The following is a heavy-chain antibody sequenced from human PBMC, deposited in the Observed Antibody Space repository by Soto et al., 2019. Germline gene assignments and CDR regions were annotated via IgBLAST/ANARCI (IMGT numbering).Heavy chain of an antibody. CDR3: ARDPPVLRYFDWLLDNWFDP. D-gene: IGHD3-9*01. Sequence: GASVKVSCKASGYTFTSYGISWVRQAPGQGLEWMGWISAYNGNTNYAQKLQGRVTMTTDTSTSTAYMELRSLRSDDTAVYYCARDPPVLRYFDWLLDNWFDPWGQGTQVTVSS. V-gene: IGHV1-18*01. J-gene: IGHJ5*02. CDR1: GYTFTSYG. CDR2: ISAYNGNT.